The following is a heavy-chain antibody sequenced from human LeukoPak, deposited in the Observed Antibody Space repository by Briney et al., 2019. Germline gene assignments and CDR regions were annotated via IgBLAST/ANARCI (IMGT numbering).Heavy chain of an antibody. CDR2: INHSGST. CDR1: GGSFSGYY. CDR3: AREDRGVVVITTLDAFDI. J-gene: IGHJ3*02. Sequence: SETLSLTCAVYGGSFSGYYWSWIRQPPGKGLEWIGEINHSGSTNYNPSLKSRVTISVDTSKNQFSLKLSSVTTADTAVYYCAREDRGVVVITTLDAFDIWGQGTMVTVSS. V-gene: IGHV4-34*01. D-gene: IGHD3-22*01.